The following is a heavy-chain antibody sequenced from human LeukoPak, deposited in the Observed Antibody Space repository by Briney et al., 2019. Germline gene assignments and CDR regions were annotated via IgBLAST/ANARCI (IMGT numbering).Heavy chain of an antibody. D-gene: IGHD4-11*01. CDR3: ARDATTVTTYYYYYMDV. CDR2: ISSSGSTI. CDR1: GFTFISYE. V-gene: IGHV3-48*03. J-gene: IGHJ6*03. Sequence: GGSLRLSCAASGFTFISYEMNWVRQAPGKGLEWVSYISSSGSTIYYADSVKGRFTISRDNAKNSLYLQMNSLRAEDTAVYYCARDATTVTTYYYYYMDVWGKGTTVTVSS.